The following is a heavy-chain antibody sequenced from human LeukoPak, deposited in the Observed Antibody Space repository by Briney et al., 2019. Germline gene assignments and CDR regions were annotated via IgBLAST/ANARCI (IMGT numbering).Heavy chain of an antibody. CDR2: IYYSGST. V-gene: IGHV4-59*01. CDR3: ARGGITPYAFDI. CDR1: GGSISSYY. J-gene: IGHJ3*02. Sequence: SETLSLTCTVSGGSISSYYWSWIRQPPGKGLEWIGYIYYSGSTNYNPSLKSRVTISVNTPKNQFSLKLSSVTAADTAVYYCARGGITPYAFDIWGQGTMVTVSS. D-gene: IGHD3-10*01.